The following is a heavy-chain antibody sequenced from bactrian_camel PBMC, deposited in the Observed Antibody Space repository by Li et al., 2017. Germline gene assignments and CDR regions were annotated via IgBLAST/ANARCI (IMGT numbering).Heavy chain of an antibody. Sequence: HVQLVESGGGSVQDGGSLRLSCAARTGTFSSDCMAWFRQRPGQEREGVAAMYTGGGSIFYADSVKGRFTISKDNAKNTLYLQMSSLQPSDTGMYYCAAEYFVGGPGRLSKPVAAGLCRADYRYVHYGQGTQVTVS. J-gene: IGHJ4*01. D-gene: IGHD6*01. CDR2: MYTGGGSI. V-gene: IGHV3S1*01. CDR1: TGTFSSDC.